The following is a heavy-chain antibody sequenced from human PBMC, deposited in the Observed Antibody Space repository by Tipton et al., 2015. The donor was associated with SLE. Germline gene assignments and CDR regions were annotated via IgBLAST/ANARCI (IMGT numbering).Heavy chain of an antibody. CDR3: AGERPADY. V-gene: IGHV4-4*08. J-gene: IGHJ4*02. Sequence: TLSLTCTVSGGSISSYFWSWIRQPPGKGLEWIGYIYTSGSTNYNPSLKSRVTISVDTSKNQFSLKLSSVTAADTAVYYCAGERPADYWGQGTLVTVSS. CDR2: IYTSGST. CDR1: GGSISSYF.